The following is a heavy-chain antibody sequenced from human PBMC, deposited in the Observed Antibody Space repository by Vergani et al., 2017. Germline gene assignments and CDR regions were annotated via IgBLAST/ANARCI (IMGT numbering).Heavy chain of an antibody. Sequence: QVQLQESGPRLVKPSETLSLTCTVSGDSMSPYYWSWIRQPPGRGLEWIGFIYYSGRTSYNPPLRSRVTLSVDLSKNQFSLKVNSVTAADTAVYYCARRVADRQVVGDVFYYYMDVWGKGTTVTVSS. J-gene: IGHJ6*03. CDR1: GDSMSPYY. CDR3: ARRVADRQVVGDVFYYYMDV. D-gene: IGHD3-16*01. V-gene: IGHV4-59*01. CDR2: IYYSGRT.